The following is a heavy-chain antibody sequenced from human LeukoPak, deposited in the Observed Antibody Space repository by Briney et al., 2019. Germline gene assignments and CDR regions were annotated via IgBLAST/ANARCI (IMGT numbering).Heavy chain of an antibody. CDR3: ARGTGSGWYGNYYYGMDV. CDR1: GYTFSTYD. J-gene: IGHJ6*02. V-gene: IGHV1-8*01. CDR2: MNPNSGNT. Sequence: ASVKVSCKASGYTFSTYDINWVRQATGQGLEWMGWMNPNSGNTGFAQKFQGRVTMTRNTSISTAYMGLSSLRSEDTAVYYCARGTGSGWYGNYYYGMDVWGPGTTVAVSS. D-gene: IGHD6-19*01.